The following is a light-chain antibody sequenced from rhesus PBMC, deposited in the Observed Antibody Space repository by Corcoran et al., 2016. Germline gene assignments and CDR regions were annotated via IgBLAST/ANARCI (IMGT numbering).Light chain of an antibody. Sequence: DIQMTQSPSSLSASVGDRVTITCQASQGISSWLAWYQQQPGKAPKLLIYAASSLQSRFPSRFRCSGSGTECTLTSSRLQPEDFATYYCQQHNSYPWTFGQGTKVEIK. CDR3: QQHNSYPWT. CDR1: QGISSW. V-gene: IGKV1-33*02. CDR2: AAS. J-gene: IGKJ1*01.